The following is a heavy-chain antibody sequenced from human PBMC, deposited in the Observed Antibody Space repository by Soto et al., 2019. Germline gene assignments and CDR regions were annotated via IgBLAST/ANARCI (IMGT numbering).Heavy chain of an antibody. V-gene: IGHV5-10-1*01. CDR2: IDPSDSQT. J-gene: IGHJ4*02. CDR3: ARQIYDSDTGPNSHYGFDS. Sequence: GESLKISCKGSGYSFAGYWITWVRQKPVKGLEWMGRIDPSDSQTYYSPSFRGHVTISVTKSITTVFLQWSSLRASDTAMYYCARQIYDSDTGPNSHYGFDSWGQGTPVTVSS. D-gene: IGHD3-22*01. CDR1: GYSFAGYW.